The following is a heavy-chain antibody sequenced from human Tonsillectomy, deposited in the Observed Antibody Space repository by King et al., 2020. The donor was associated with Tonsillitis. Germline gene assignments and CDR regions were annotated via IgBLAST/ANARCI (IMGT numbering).Heavy chain of an antibody. J-gene: IGHJ6*03. Sequence: VQLVQSGGGLVQPGGSLRLSCAASGFTFSSYWMSWVRQAPGKGLEWVANIKQDGSEKYYVDSVKGRFTISRDNAKNSLYLQMKSLRAEDTAVYYCARDSNGSGSYYNVFYYYYYMDVWGKGTTVTVSS. D-gene: IGHD3-10*01. CDR3: ARDSNGSGSYYNVFYYYYYMDV. CDR1: GFTFSSYW. V-gene: IGHV3-7*01. CDR2: IKQDGSEK.